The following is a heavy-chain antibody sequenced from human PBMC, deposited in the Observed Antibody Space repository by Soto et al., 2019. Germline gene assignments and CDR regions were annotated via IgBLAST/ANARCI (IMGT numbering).Heavy chain of an antibody. CDR3: ARDGRGSYYDFWSGYYSGVYYYYGMDV. Sequence: VQLVQSGAEVKKPGASVKVSCKASGYTFTSYGISWVRQAPGQGLEWMGWISAYNGNTNYAQKPQGRVTMTTDTSTSTAYMKLRSLRSDDTAVYYCARDGRGSYYDFWSGYYSGVYYYYGMDVWGQGTTVTVSS. V-gene: IGHV1-18*01. D-gene: IGHD3-3*01. CDR2: ISAYNGNT. CDR1: GYTFTSYG. J-gene: IGHJ6*02.